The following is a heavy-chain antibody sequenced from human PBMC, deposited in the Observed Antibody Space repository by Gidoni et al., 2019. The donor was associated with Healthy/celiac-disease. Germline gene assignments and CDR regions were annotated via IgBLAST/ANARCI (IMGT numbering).Heavy chain of an antibody. Sequence: EVQLVESGGGLVKPGGSLSLSCAASGFTFSTSSMNWVRQAPGKGLEWVSSIRSSSSYIYYADSVKGRFTISRDNAKNSLYLQMNSLRAEDTAVYYCARGGIAVAGPYYYYYGMDVWGQGTTVTVSS. D-gene: IGHD6-19*01. CDR3: ARGGIAVAGPYYYYYGMDV. CDR1: GFTFSTSS. J-gene: IGHJ6*02. CDR2: IRSSSSYI. V-gene: IGHV3-21*01.